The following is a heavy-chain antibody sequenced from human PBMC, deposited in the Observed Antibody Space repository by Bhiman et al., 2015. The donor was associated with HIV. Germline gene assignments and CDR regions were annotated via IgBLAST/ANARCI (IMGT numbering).Heavy chain of an antibody. J-gene: IGHJ3*01. V-gene: IGHV3-64*01. D-gene: IGHD3-22*01. CDR2: ISNNGGST. Sequence: EVQLVESGGGLVQPGRSLRLSCAASGFTFSIYAMHWVRQAPGKGLEYVSAISNNGGSTYYANSVEGRFTISRDNSKNTLYLQMGSLRPEDTAVYYCAIPYYYDSGVYHWGQGTMVTVSS. CDR1: GFTFSIYA. CDR3: AIPYYYDSGVYH.